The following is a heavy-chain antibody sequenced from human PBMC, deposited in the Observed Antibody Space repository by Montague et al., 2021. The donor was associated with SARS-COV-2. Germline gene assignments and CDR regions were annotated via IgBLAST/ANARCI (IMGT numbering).Heavy chain of an antibody. CDR1: GDSINNVSYF. D-gene: IGHD3-10*01. V-gene: IGHV4-61*02. CDR3: AGVSGCGSGGSFNWFDS. CDR2: VYISGST. J-gene: IGHJ5*01. Sequence: TLSLTCSVFGDSINNVSYFWSWIRQPAGKGLEWIGRVYISGSTDYNPSLESRVTMLLDKSANELTLQVTSVTAADTAVYYCAGVSGCGSGGSFNWFDSWGQGIVVTVSA.